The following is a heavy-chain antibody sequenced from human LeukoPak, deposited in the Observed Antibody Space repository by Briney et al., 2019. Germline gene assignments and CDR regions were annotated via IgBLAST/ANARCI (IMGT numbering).Heavy chain of an antibody. Sequence: SQTLSLTCAISGDSVSSNSSACNWIRQSPSRGLEWLGRTYYRSKWYNDYAVSVKSRITINPDTSKNQFSLQLNSVTPEDTAVYYCARGGQGDGYSADEAFDFWGQGTMVTVSS. D-gene: IGHD5-24*01. CDR2: TYYRSKWYN. CDR3: ARGGQGDGYSADEAFDF. J-gene: IGHJ3*01. CDR1: GDSVSSNSSA. V-gene: IGHV6-1*01.